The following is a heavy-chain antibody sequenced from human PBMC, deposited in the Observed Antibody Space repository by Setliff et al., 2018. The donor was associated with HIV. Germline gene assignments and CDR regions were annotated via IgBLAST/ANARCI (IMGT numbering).Heavy chain of an antibody. CDR2: INRNTGNP. Sequence: ASVKVSCKASGYTFTSYAMHWVRQAPGQGLEWVGWINRNTGNPTYAQGFTGRFVFSLDASVSTAYLQISSLKAEDTAVYYGARGTTYYYDRSGSDFDYWGQGTLVTVSS. V-gene: IGHV7-4-1*02. J-gene: IGHJ4*02. D-gene: IGHD3-22*01. CDR1: GYTFTSYA. CDR3: ARGTTYYYDRSGSDFDY.